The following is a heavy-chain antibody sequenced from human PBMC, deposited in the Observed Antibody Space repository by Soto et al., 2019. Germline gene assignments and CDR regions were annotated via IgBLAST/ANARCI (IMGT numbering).Heavy chain of an antibody. CDR1: GGSISSYY. CDR3: ARVSIFGVVIIHFDY. Sequence: PSETLSLTCTVSGGSISSYYWSWIRQPPGKGLEWIGYIYYSGSTNYNPSLKGRVTISVDTSKNQFSLKLSSVTAADTAVFYCARVSIFGVVIIHFDYWGRGTLVTVSS. J-gene: IGHJ4*02. CDR2: IYYSGST. V-gene: IGHV4-59*01. D-gene: IGHD3-3*01.